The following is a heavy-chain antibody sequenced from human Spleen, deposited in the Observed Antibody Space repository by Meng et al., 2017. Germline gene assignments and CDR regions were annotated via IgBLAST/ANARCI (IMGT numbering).Heavy chain of an antibody. V-gene: IGHV3-30*07. CDR1: GFSFSDYA. CDR2: ISYDGGSP. D-gene: IGHD6-19*01. J-gene: IGHJ6*02. Sequence: GGSLRLSCAASGFSFSDYAMHWVRQAPGKGLEWVAAISYDGGSPYYADSVKGRFTISRDNAKNPLYLQMNSLRAEDTAVYYCARGNSGWYLYYHYGMDVWGQGTTVTVSS. CDR3: ARGNSGWYLYYHYGMDV.